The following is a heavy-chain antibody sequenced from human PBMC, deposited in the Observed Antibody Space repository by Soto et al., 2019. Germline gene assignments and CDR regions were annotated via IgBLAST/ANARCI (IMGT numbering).Heavy chain of an antibody. Sequence: SETLSLTCAVSGGSTSRTNWWSWVRQPPGKGLEWIWEIYHSGSTNYNPSLKSRVTISVDKSKNQFSLKLSSVTAADTAVYYCARAKWWGDSLNAFDIWGQGTMLTVS. V-gene: IGHV4-4*02. D-gene: IGHD2-8*01. CDR3: ARAKWWGDSLNAFDI. J-gene: IGHJ3*02. CDR2: IYHSGST. CDR1: GGSTSRTNW.